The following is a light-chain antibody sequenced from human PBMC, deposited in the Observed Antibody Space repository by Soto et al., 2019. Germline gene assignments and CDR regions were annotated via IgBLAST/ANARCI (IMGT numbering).Light chain of an antibody. CDR2: DTS. J-gene: IGKJ1*01. CDR1: QSVLDNY. CDR3: QQYGDSPGT. Sequence: EIVLTQSPGTLSLSPGDRGTLSCRASQSVLDNYFAWYQQKPGQAPSLLIYDTSRRATGVPDRFTGSGSGTDFALTISRVEAEDFAMYFCQQYGDSPGTFGQGTKVDIK. V-gene: IGKV3-20*01.